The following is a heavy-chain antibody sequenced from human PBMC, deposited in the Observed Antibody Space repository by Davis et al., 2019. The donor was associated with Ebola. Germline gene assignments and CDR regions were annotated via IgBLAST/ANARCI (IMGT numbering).Heavy chain of an antibody. Sequence: MPSETLSLTCAVPGGPLSGFYWSWIRQAPGKGREWIGEVNHSGHTNPNPSLKSPATISVETSQQISLKLTSATAADTAVYYCARGGGSVFWSGFEALDVWGQGTMVSVSS. CDR1: GGPLSGFY. CDR2: VNHSGHT. CDR3: ARGGGSVFWSGFEALDV. J-gene: IGHJ3*01. D-gene: IGHD3-3*01. V-gene: IGHV4-34*04.